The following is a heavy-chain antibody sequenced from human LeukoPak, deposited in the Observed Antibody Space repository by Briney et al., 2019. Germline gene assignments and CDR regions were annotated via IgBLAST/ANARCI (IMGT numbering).Heavy chain of an antibody. J-gene: IGHJ2*01. Sequence: GGSLRLSCAASGFTFSSYTMNWVRQAPGKGLEWVSSISSPSNYIYYADSLKGRFTISRDNSKNSLYLQMNSLRAEDTAVYYCARSGTYPDWYFDLWGRGTLVSVSS. D-gene: IGHD3-10*01. CDR1: GFTFSSYT. CDR2: ISSPSNYI. CDR3: ARSGTYPDWYFDL. V-gene: IGHV3-21*01.